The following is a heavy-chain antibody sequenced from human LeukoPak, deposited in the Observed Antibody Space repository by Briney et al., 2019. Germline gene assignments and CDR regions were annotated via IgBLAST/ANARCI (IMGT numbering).Heavy chain of an antibody. CDR2: IYTSGST. Sequence: SETLSLTCTVSGGSISSYYWSWIRQPAGKGLEWIGRIYTSGSTNYNPSLKSRVTMSVDTSKNQFSLKLSSVTAADTAVYYCARENNYYGSGSYYPYYYYYYYMDVWGKGTTVTVSS. CDR1: GGSISSYY. V-gene: IGHV4-4*07. J-gene: IGHJ6*03. CDR3: ARENNYYGSGSYYPYYYYYYYMDV. D-gene: IGHD3-10*01.